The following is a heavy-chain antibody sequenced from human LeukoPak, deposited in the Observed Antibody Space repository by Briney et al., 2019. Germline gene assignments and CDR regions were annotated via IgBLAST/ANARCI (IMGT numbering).Heavy chain of an antibody. CDR3: ASALYYYDSSGYSLGY. V-gene: IGHV1-69*04. J-gene: IGHJ4*02. CDR1: GGTFSSYA. Sequence: SVKVSCKASGGTFSSYAISWVRPAPGRGVECMGRIIPILGIANYAQKFQGRGTITADKSTSTAYMELSSLRSEDTAVYYCASALYYYDSSGYSLGYWGQGTLVTVSS. D-gene: IGHD3-22*01. CDR2: IIPILGIA.